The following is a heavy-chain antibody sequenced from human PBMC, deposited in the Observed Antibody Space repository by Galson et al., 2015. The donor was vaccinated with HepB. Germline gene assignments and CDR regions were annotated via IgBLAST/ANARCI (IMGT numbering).Heavy chain of an antibody. CDR3: AKGGSLLPWAFYMDV. J-gene: IGHJ6*03. Sequence: SLRPSGAAEGFTVRSYGMTGVRQAPGKGLEWGPAIRGSGDNPSYGVSVRGRFTISRDNSKSTVSLEMNSLRDEDTAVYYCAKGGSLLPWAFYMDVWGKGTTVTVSS. CDR2: IRGSGDNP. D-gene: IGHD1-26*01. V-gene: IGHV3-23*01. CDR1: GFTVRSYG.